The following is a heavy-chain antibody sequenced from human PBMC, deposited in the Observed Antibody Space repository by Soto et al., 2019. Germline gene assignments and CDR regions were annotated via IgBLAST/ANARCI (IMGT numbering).Heavy chain of an antibody. V-gene: IGHV4-34*01. CDR2: INHSGST. J-gene: IGHJ4*02. D-gene: IGHD3-16*02. Sequence: QVQLQQWGAGLLKPSETLSLTCAVYGGSFSGYYWSWIRQPPGKGLGWIGEINHSGSTNYNPSLKSRVTISVDTSKNQFSLKLSSVTAADTAVYYCARGRIRIMITFGGVIAPRGFDYWGQGTLVTVSS. CDR1: GGSFSGYY. CDR3: ARGRIRIMITFGGVIAPRGFDY.